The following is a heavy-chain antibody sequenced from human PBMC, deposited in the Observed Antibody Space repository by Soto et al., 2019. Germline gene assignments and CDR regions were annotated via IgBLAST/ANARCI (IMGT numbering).Heavy chain of an antibody. CDR3: AREVEDTYSSSWIFFDY. D-gene: IGHD6-13*01. J-gene: IGHJ4*02. CDR2: IWYDGSNK. CDR1: GFTFSSYG. V-gene: IGHV3-33*01. Sequence: GGSLRLSCAASGFTFSSYGMHWVRQAPGKGLEWVAVIWYDGSNKYYADSVKGRFTISRDNSKNTLYLQMNSLRAEDTAVYYCAREVEDTYSSSWIFFDYWGQGTLVTVSS.